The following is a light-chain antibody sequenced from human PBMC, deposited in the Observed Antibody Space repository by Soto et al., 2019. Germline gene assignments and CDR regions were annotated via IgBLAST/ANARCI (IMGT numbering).Light chain of an antibody. CDR3: QSYDSSLSGYV. J-gene: IGLJ1*01. CDR2: GNY. CDR1: RSNLGARSE. Sequence: QSVLTQPPSVSGAPGQRVPISCTGSRSNLGARSEVHWYQQLPGTAPKLLIYGNYNRPSGVPDRFSGSKSGTSASLAITGLQAEDEADYYCQSYDSSLSGYVFGTGTKLTVL. V-gene: IGLV1-40*01.